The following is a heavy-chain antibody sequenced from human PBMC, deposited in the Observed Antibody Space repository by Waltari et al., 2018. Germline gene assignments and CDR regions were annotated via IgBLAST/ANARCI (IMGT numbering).Heavy chain of an antibody. D-gene: IGHD3-16*01. CDR1: GFTFSSYG. V-gene: IGHV3-30*02. J-gene: IGHJ4*02. CDR2: IRVDGSNK. CDR3: ARDKFVGLAPFDY. Sequence: QVQLVESGGGVVQPGGSLRLSCAASGFTFSSYGIHWVRRVQGKGWEWVAFIRVDGSNKYYTDSVKGRFTISRDNSKNTLFLQMNSLRTEDTAVYYCARDKFVGLAPFDYWGQGTLVTVSS.